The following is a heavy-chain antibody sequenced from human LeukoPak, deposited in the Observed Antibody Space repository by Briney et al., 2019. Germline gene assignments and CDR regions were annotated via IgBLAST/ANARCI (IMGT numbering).Heavy chain of an antibody. CDR3: ARRRIMGATEFDY. Sequence: GESLKISCKGSGYSFTSYWIGWVRQMPGKGLEWMGIIYPGDSDTRYGPSLQGQVTISADKSISTAYLQWSSLKASDTAMYYCARRRIMGATEFDYWGQGTLVTVSS. CDR1: GYSFTSYW. D-gene: IGHD1-26*01. CDR2: IYPGDSDT. J-gene: IGHJ4*02. V-gene: IGHV5-51*01.